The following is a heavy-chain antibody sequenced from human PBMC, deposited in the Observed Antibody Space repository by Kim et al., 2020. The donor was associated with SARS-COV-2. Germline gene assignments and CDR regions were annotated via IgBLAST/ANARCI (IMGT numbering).Heavy chain of an antibody. CDR2: IIPILGIA. CDR1: GGTFSSYA. Sequence: SVKVSCKASGGTFSSYAISWVRQAPGQGLEWMGRIIPILGIANYAQKFQGRVTITADKSTSTAYMELSSLRSEDTAVYYCARGGDIVVVTAHSGEYYFDYWGQGTLVTVSS. CDR3: ARGGDIVVVTAHSGEYYFDY. V-gene: IGHV1-69*04. J-gene: IGHJ4*02. D-gene: IGHD2-21*02.